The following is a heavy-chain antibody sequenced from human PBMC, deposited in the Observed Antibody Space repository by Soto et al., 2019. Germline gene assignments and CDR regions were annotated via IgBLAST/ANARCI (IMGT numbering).Heavy chain of an antibody. D-gene: IGHD6-13*01. CDR1: GASISSSNW. V-gene: IGHV4-4*02. CDR3: ARSPSSSWYGGGACDC. CDR2: ISHSGST. J-gene: IGHJ3*01. Sequence: QVQLQESGQGLVKPSGTLSLTCAVSGASISSSNWWTWVSQPPGKGLEWIGEISHSGSTNYNPSLKSRLTNAVDRSKKEFSLELRSVTAADTAEYYCARSPSSSWYGGGACDCWGHWTMVTVSS.